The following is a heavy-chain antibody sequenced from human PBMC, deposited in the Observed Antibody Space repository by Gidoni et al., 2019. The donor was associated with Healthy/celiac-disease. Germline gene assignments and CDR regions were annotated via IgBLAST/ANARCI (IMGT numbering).Heavy chain of an antibody. Sequence: EVQLVESGGGLVKPGGSLRLSCAASGFTFSSYSMNWVRQAPGKGLEWVASISSSSSYIYYADSVKGRFTISRDNAKNSLYLQMNSLRAEDTAVYYCARDLAGAFDYWGQGTLVTVSS. J-gene: IGHJ4*02. CDR1: GFTFSSYS. V-gene: IGHV3-21*01. CDR2: ISSSSSYI. CDR3: ARDLAGAFDY. D-gene: IGHD6-19*01.